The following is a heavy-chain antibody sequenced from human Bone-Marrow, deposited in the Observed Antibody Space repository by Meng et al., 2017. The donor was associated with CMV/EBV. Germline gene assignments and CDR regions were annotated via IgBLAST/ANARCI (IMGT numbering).Heavy chain of an antibody. CDR1: GFTFSSYA. CDR2: ISGSGGST. J-gene: IGHJ4*02. V-gene: IGHV3-23*01. D-gene: IGHD2-2*02. Sequence: GGSLRLSCAASGFTFSSYAMSWVRQAPGKGLEWVSAISGSGGSTYYADSVKGRFTISRDNSKNTLYLQMNSLRAEDTAVYYCAKVGKIVVVPAAIPSYFDYWGQGTLVTVSS. CDR3: AKVGKIVVVPAAIPSYFDY.